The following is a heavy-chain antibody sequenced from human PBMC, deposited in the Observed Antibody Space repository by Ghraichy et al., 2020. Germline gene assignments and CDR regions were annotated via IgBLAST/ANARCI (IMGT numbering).Heavy chain of an antibody. CDR3: ARGLRFLEWLLSIPYPKYYFDY. D-gene: IGHD3-3*01. J-gene: IGHJ4*02. CDR1: GGSFSGYY. CDR2: INHSGST. V-gene: IGHV4-34*01. Sequence: SETLSLTCAVYGGSFSGYYWSWIRQPPGKGLEWIGEINHSGSTNYNPSLKSRVTISVDTSKNQFSLKLSSVTAADTAVYYCARGLRFLEWLLSIPYPKYYFDYWGQGTLVTVSS.